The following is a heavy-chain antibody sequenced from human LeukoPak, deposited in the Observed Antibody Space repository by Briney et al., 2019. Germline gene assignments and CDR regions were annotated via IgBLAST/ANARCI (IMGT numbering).Heavy chain of an antibody. CDR3: AKPSGSHPNYYFNY. Sequence: GGSLRLSCAPSGFTFSTYAMSWVRQAPGKGLEWVSAISNSGGSTYYADSVKGRFAISRDNFENTLYLQMNSLRAEDTAVYYCAKPSGSHPNYYFNYWGQGALVTVSS. V-gene: IGHV3-23*01. CDR1: GFTFSTYA. J-gene: IGHJ4*02. D-gene: IGHD1-26*01. CDR2: ISNSGGST.